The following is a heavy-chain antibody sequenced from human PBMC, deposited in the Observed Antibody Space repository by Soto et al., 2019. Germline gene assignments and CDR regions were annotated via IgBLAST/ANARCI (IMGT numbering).Heavy chain of an antibody. J-gene: IGHJ4*02. V-gene: IGHV4-39*01. CDR2: IYYIGST. D-gene: IGHD6-19*01. CDR1: GGSISSSSHY. Sequence: ASETLSLTCTVSGGSISSSSHYWGWIRQPPGKGLEWIGTIYYIGSTYHNPSLKSRVSLSVDTSRNQFSLKLSSVTAADTAVYYCARRSSSGWILDYWGQGTLVTVSS. CDR3: ARRSSSGWILDY.